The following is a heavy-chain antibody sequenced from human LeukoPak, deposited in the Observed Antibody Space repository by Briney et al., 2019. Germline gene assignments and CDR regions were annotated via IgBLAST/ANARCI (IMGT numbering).Heavy chain of an antibody. CDR1: GFTFSSYG. V-gene: IGHV3-30*18. CDR3: AKDFSSSWHDAFDI. CDR2: ISYDGSNK. J-gene: IGHJ3*02. D-gene: IGHD6-13*01. Sequence: GRSLRLSCAASGFTFSSYGMHWVRQAPGKGLEWVAVISYDGSNKYYADSVKGRFTISRDNPKNTLYLQMNSLRAEDTAVYYCAKDFSSSWHDAFDIWGQGTMVTVSS.